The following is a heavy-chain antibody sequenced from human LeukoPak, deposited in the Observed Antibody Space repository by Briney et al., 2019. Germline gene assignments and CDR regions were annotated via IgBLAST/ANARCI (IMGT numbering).Heavy chain of an antibody. J-gene: IGHJ4*02. CDR2: IKSKTDGGTT. CDR3: TTVGWLRPLDY. V-gene: IGHV3-15*01. D-gene: IGHD5-12*01. CDR1: GFAFSSYE. Sequence: PGGSLRLSCAASGFAFSSYEMNWVRQAPGKGLEWVGRIKSKTDGGTTDYAAPVKGRFTISRDDSKNTLYLQMNSLKTEDTAVYYCTTVGWLRPLDYWGQGTLVTVSS.